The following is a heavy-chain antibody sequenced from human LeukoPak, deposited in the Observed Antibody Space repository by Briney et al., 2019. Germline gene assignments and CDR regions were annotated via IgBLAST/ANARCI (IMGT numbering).Heavy chain of an antibody. J-gene: IGHJ6*02. Sequence: GASVKVSCKASGYTFTSYGISWVRQAPGQGLEWMGWISAYSGDTNYAQKFQGRVTMTRNTSISTAYMELSSLRSEDTAVYYCARALRTGYPYYYYYGMDVWGQGTTVTVSS. D-gene: IGHD3/OR15-3a*01. CDR1: GYTFTSYG. CDR2: ISAYSGDT. V-gene: IGHV1-18*01. CDR3: ARALRTGYPYYYYYGMDV.